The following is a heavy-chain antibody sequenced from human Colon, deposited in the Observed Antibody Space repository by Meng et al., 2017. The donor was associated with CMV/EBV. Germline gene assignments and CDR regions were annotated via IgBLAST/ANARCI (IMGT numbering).Heavy chain of an antibody. Sequence: CKACGYTFTGYYMHWVRQAPGQELEWMGWINPNSGGTNYAQKFQGRVTMTRDTSISTAYMELSRLRSDDTAVYYCARDRLLYNWFDPWGQGTLVTVSS. V-gene: IGHV1-2*02. CDR3: ARDRLLYNWFDP. CDR2: INPNSGGT. J-gene: IGHJ5*02. CDR1: GYTFTGYY. D-gene: IGHD4-11*01.